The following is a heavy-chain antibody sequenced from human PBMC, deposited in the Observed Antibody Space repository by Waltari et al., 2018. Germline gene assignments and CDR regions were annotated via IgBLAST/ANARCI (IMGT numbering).Heavy chain of an antibody. CDR1: GYSFTNYW. V-gene: IGHV5-51*03. D-gene: IGHD6-19*01. Sequence: EEQLVQSGAEVQKPGESLKISCKDSGYSFTNYWIAWVRQRPGEGLEWMGIIYPGDSDIRYSPSFQGQVTISADQSINTAYLQWSSLKASDTAMYYCARRKAVTGTYHFDDWGQGTLVTVSS. CDR2: IYPGDSDI. J-gene: IGHJ4*02. CDR3: ARRKAVTGTYHFDD.